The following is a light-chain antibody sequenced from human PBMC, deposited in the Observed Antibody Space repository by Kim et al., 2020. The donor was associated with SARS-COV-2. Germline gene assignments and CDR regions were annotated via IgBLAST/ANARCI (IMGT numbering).Light chain of an antibody. CDR1: SSNFGSNY. CDR3: ASWDDSLSGPV. J-gene: IGLJ3*02. V-gene: IGLV1-47*01. CDR2: RNN. Sequence: QSVLTQPPSASGTPGQRVTISCSGSSSNFGSNYVYWYQQLPGTAPKLLIYRNNERPSGVPDRFSGSKSGTSASLAISGLRSEDEADYYCASWDDSLSGPVFGGGTKVTVL.